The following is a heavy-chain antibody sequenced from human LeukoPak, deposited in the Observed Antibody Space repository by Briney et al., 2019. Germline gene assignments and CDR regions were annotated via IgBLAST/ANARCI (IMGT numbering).Heavy chain of an antibody. Sequence: GGSLRLSCAASGFTFRSYAMHWVRQAPGKGLEWVAVISYDGSNKYYADSVKGRFTISRDNSKNTLYLQMNSLRAEDTAVYYCAREFDFWSGYPFDYWGQGTLVTVSS. D-gene: IGHD3-3*01. CDR1: GFTFRSYA. CDR3: AREFDFWSGYPFDY. V-gene: IGHV3-30-3*01. CDR2: ISYDGSNK. J-gene: IGHJ4*02.